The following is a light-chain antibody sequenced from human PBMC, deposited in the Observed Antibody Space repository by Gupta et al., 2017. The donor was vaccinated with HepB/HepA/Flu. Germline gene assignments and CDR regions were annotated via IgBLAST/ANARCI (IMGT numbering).Light chain of an antibody. J-gene: IGLJ3*02. CDR1: SPDIGSIY. CDR2: RTN. V-gene: IGLV1-47*01. Sequence: QSVLTQPPSASGTPGQRVTISCSGSSPDIGSIYVYWYQKLPGTAPKLLIYRTNQRRSGVPDRFSGSKSGTSASLAISGLRSEDEADYYCAAWDDSLSSWVFGGGTKLIVL. CDR3: AAWDDSLSSWV.